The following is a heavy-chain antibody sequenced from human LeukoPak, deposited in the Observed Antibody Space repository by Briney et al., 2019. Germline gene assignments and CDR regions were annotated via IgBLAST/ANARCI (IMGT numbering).Heavy chain of an antibody. J-gene: IGHJ5*02. CDR2: LNSDGSST. Sequence: QTGGSLRLSCAASGFTFSSYWMHWVRQAPGKGLVWVSRLNSDGSSTSYADSVKGRFTISRDNAKNTLYLQMNSLRAEDTAVYYCARGIVVGRNWFDPWGQGTLVTVSS. D-gene: IGHD2-2*01. CDR3: ARGIVVGRNWFDP. V-gene: IGHV3-74*01. CDR1: GFTFSSYW.